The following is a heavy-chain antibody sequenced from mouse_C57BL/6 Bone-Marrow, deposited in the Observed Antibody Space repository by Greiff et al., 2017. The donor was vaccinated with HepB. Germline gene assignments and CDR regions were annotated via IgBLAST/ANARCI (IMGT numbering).Heavy chain of an antibody. V-gene: IGHV1-81*01. J-gene: IGHJ3*01. Sequence: VQLQESGAELARPGASVKLSCKASGYTFTSYGISWVKQRTGQGLEWIGEIYPRSGNTYYNEKFKGKSTLTADKSSSTAYMELRSLTSEDSAVYFCARLGGYYDYDSFAYWGQGTLVTVSA. CDR3: ARLGGYYDYDSFAY. D-gene: IGHD2-4*01. CDR2: IYPRSGNT. CDR1: GYTFTSYG.